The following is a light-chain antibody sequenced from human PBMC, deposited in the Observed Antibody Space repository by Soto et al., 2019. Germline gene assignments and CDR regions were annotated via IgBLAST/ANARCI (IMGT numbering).Light chain of an antibody. V-gene: IGLV2-18*01. Sequence: QSALTQPPSVSGSPGQSVTISCTGISSDIGSYNRVSWYQQPPGTAPKLMIYEVNNRPSGVPDRFSGSTSGNTASLTISGLQAEDEADYYCSLYTSISTCVFGTGTKVTVL. CDR2: EVN. CDR3: SLYTSISTCV. CDR1: SSDIGSYNR. J-gene: IGLJ1*01.